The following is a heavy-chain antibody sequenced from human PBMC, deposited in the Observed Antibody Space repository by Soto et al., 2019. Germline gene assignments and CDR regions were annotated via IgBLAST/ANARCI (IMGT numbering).Heavy chain of an antibody. CDR1: GYSFTSYW. CDR2: IYPGDSDT. V-gene: IGHV5-51*01. Sequence: PGESLKISCKGSGYSFTSYWIGWVRQMPGKGLEWMGIIYPGDSDTRYSPSFQGQVTISADKSISTAYLQWSSLKASDTAMYYCAMTSAGGKYYYGMDVWGQGTTVTVSS. D-gene: IGHD6-13*01. J-gene: IGHJ6*02. CDR3: AMTSAGGKYYYGMDV.